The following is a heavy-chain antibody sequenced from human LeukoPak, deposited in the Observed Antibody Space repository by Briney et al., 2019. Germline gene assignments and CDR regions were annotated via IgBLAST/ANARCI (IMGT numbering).Heavy chain of an antibody. CDR1: RVSISSFY. CDR3: ARDYGGKFDY. J-gene: IGHJ4*02. Sequence: PSEALSLTCTVSRVSISSFYWSWIRQPPGKGLEWIGYISYSGNTKYNPSLKSRVTISVDTSKNQFSLKPSCVTAADTAVYYCARDYGGKFDYWGQGTLVTVSS. V-gene: IGHV4-59*01. CDR2: ISYSGNT. D-gene: IGHD4-23*01.